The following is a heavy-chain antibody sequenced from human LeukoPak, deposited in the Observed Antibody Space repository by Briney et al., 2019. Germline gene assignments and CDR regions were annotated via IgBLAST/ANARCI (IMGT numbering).Heavy chain of an antibody. CDR2: INSDGTT. CDR3: TTELSVQIFGVDLYYFDY. J-gene: IGHJ4*02. Sequence: GGSLRLSCAASGFTFSSYWMHWVRQAPGKGLVWVSRINSDGTTSYADSVKGRFTISRDNAKNTLYLQMNSLRAEDTAVYYCTTELSVQIFGVDLYYFDYWGQGTLVTVSS. CDR1: GFTFSSYW. V-gene: IGHV3-74*01. D-gene: IGHD3-3*01.